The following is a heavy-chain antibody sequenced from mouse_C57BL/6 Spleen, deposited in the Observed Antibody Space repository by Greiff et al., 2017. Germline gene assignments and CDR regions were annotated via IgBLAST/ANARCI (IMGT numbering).Heavy chain of an antibody. CDR3: TRERLHFYAMDY. V-gene: IGHV1-15*01. D-gene: IGHD2-2*01. CDR1: GYTFTDYE. CDR2: IDPETGGT. Sequence: QVQLKQSGAELVRPGASVTLSCKASGYTFTDYEMHWVKPTPVHGLEWIGAIDPETGGTAYNQKFKGKAILTADKSTSTSYMELRSLTSEDSAVYYSTRERLHFYAMDYWGQGTSVTVSS. J-gene: IGHJ4*01.